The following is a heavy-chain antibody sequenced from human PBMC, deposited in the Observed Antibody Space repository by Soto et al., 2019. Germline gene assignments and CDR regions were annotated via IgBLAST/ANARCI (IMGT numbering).Heavy chain of an antibody. CDR3: ARGTYCGFDP. D-gene: IGHD2-21*01. CDR2: IYYSGST. Sequence: KTSETLSLTCTVSGGSISSSSYYWGWIRQPPGKGLEWIGSIYYSGSTYYNPSLKSRVTISVDTSKNQFSLKLSSVTAADTAVYYCARGTYCGFDPWGQGTLVTVSS. J-gene: IGHJ5*02. CDR1: GGSISSSSYY. V-gene: IGHV4-39*01.